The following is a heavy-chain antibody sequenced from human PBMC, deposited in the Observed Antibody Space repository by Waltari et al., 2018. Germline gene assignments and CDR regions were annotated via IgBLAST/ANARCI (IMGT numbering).Heavy chain of an antibody. CDR1: GFPFSSYG. CDR3: AKAGYSSSWYEYNWFDP. Sequence: QVQLVESGGGVVQPGGSLRLSCAASGFPFSSYGMHWVPPAPGKGLEWVAFIRYDGSNKYYADSVKGRFTISRDNSKNTLYLQMNSLRAEDTAVYYCAKAGYSSSWYEYNWFDPWGQGTLVTVSS. CDR2: IRYDGSNK. J-gene: IGHJ5*02. D-gene: IGHD6-13*01. V-gene: IGHV3-30*02.